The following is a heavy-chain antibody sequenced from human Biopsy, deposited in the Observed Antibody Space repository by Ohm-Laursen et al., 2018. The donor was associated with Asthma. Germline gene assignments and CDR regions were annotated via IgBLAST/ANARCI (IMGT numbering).Heavy chain of an antibody. CDR2: ISKDASTQ. J-gene: IGHJ3*02. D-gene: IGHD1-1*01. Sequence: LSLTCAASGFSFSNFAIHWVRQAPCKGLEWVGVISKDASTQDYADSVKGRFTMARDNSKNTLDLQMNSLREEDTAVYYCVRDGTDDAFDIWGQGTVVSVSS. CDR1: GFSFSNFA. V-gene: IGHV3-30*01. CDR3: VRDGTDDAFDI.